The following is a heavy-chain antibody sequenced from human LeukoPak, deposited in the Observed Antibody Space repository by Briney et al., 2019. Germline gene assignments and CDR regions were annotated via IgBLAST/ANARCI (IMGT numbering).Heavy chain of an antibody. CDR1: GYTFTSYG. CDR2: ISAYNGNT. D-gene: IGHD2-2*01. J-gene: IGHJ3*02. CDR3: ARDSTKGIVPASDAFDI. V-gene: IGHV1-18*01. Sequence: ASVKVSCKASGYTFTSYGISWVRQAPGQGLEWMGWISAYNGNTNYAQKLQGRVTMTTDTSTSTAYMELRSLRSDDTAVYYCARDSTKGIVPASDAFDIWGQGTMVTVSS.